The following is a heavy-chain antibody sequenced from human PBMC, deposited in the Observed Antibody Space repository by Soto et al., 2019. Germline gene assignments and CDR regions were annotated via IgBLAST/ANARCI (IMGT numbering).Heavy chain of an antibody. J-gene: IGHJ3*02. D-gene: IGHD3-3*01. CDR1: GYTFTSYA. CDR3: ARGTTYYYDFWSGYHPDAFDI. CDR2: INAGNGNT. Sequence: ASVKVSCKASGYTFTSYAMHWVRQAPGQRLEWMGWINAGNGNTGYAQKFQGRVTMTRNTSISTAYMELSSLRSEDTAVYYCARGTTYYYDFWSGYHPDAFDIWGQGTMVTVS. V-gene: IGHV1-3*01.